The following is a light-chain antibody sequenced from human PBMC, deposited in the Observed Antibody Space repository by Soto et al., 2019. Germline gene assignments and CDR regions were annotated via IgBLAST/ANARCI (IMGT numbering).Light chain of an antibody. CDR1: ESMSNC. CDR3: QQCHRYLT. Sequence: IQMTQSPSTLSASLVDRLNITCRASESMSNCLAWYQQKPGKAPKLLISGASSLQSGVPSRFSGSASGTEFTLTISSLQPDDIATYYCQQCHRYLTFGQGTKVDIK. CDR2: GAS. V-gene: IGKV1-5*01. J-gene: IGKJ1*01.